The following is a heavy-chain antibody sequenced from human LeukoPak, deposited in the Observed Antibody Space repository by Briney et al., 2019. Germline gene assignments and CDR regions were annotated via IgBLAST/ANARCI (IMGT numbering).Heavy chain of an antibody. CDR2: ISYDGSNK. CDR1: GFTFSSYG. V-gene: IGHV3-30*18. CDR3: AKDSRIPAGGTEPSDY. Sequence: GGSLRLSRAASGFTFSSYGMHWDRQAPGKGLEWVAVISYDGSNKYYADSVKGRFTISRDNSKNTLYLQMNSLRAEDTAVYYCAKDSRIPAGGTEPSDYWGQGTLVTVSS. D-gene: IGHD6-13*01. J-gene: IGHJ4*02.